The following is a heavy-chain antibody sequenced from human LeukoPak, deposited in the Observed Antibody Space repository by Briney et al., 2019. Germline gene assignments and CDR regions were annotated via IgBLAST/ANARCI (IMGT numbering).Heavy chain of an antibody. V-gene: IGHV6-1*01. CDR2: TYYRSKWYN. CDR1: GDSVSSNSAA. J-gene: IGHJ6*03. CDR3: ARDRAAAGIIFYYYMDV. Sequence: SQTLSLTCAISGDSVSSNSAAWNWIRQSPSRGLEWLGGTYYRSKWYNDYAVSVKSRITINPDTSKNQFSLQLNSVTPEDTAVYYCARDRAAAGIIFYYYMDVWGKGTTVTVSS. D-gene: IGHD6-13*01.